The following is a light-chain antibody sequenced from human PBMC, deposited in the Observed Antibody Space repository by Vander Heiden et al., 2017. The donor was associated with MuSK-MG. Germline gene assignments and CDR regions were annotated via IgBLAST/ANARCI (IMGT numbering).Light chain of an antibody. Sequence: SVRSDYLAWYQQKPGQAPRLLIYGASNRATGNPQRFTGSGSGTDFTLTISRLEPEDFAVYYCQQDGSSRLGTFGHGTKVDIK. CDR1: SVRSDY. CDR3: QQDGSSRLGT. V-gene: IGKV3-20*01. CDR2: GAS. J-gene: IGKJ3*01.